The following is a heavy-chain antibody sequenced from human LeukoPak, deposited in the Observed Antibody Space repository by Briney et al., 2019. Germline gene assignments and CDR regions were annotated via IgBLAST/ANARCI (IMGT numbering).Heavy chain of an antibody. CDR2: ISGSGGST. CDR3: ATSYGDYVRNVIY. D-gene: IGHD4-17*01. V-gene: IGHV3-23*01. CDR1: GFTFSSYA. Sequence: QSGGSLRLSCAASGFTFSSYAMSWVRQAPGKGLEWVSAISGSGGSTYYADSVKGRFTISRDNSKNTQYLQMNSLRAEDTAVYYCATSYGDYVRNVIYWGQGTLVTVSS. J-gene: IGHJ4*02.